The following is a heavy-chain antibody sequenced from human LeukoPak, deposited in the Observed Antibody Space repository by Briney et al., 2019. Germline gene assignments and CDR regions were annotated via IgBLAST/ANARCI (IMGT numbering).Heavy chain of an antibody. CDR2: ISAYNGNT. D-gene: IGHD3-16*01. V-gene: IGHV1-18*01. Sequence: ASVKVSCKASGYTFTSYGISWVRQAPGQGLEWMGWISAYNGNTNYAQKLQGRVTMTTDTSTSTAYMELRSLRSDDTAVYYCARTKQNDYVWGSYTRYYFDYWGQGTLVTVSS. CDR3: ARTKQNDYVWGSYTRYYFDY. J-gene: IGHJ4*02. CDR1: GYTFTSYG.